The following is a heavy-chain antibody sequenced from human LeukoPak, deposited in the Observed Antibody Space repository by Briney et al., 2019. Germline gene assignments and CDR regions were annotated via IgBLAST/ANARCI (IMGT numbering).Heavy chain of an antibody. CDR1: GGSISSSSYY. CDR3: ARGRDREFDY. Sequence: SETLSLTCTVSGGSISSSSYYWGWIRQPPGKGLEWIGSIYYSGSTYYNPSLKSRVTISVDTSKNQFSLKLSSVTAADTAVYYCARGRDREFDYWGQGTLVTVSS. D-gene: IGHD1-26*01. J-gene: IGHJ4*02. V-gene: IGHV4-39*07. CDR2: IYYSGST.